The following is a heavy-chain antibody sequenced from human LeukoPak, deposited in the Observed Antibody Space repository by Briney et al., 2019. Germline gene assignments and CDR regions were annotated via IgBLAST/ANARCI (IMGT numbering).Heavy chain of an antibody. CDR2: ISSSSSYI. CDR3: ARETPRRGETRDGYR. J-gene: IGHJ4*02. CDR1: GFTFSSYS. V-gene: IGHV3-21*01. Sequence: GGSLRLSCAASGFTFSSYSMNWVRQAPGKGLEWVSSISSSSSYIYYADSVKGRFTISRDNAKNSLYLQMNSLRAEDTAVYHCARETPRRGETRDGYRWGQGTVVTVSS. D-gene: IGHD5-24*01.